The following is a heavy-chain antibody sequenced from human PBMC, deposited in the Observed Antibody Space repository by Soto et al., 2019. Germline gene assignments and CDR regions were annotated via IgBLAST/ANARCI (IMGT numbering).Heavy chain of an antibody. CDR3: AKRTMVRGAPSYYFDY. Sequence: EVQLLESGGGLVQPGGSLRLSCAASGFTFSSYAMSWVRQAPGKGLEWVSAISGSGGSTYYADSVKGRFTISRDNSKNTLYLQMNSLRAEDRAGYYCAKRTMVRGAPSYYFDYWGQGTLVTVSS. CDR1: GFTFSSYA. J-gene: IGHJ4*02. D-gene: IGHD3-10*01. V-gene: IGHV3-23*01. CDR2: ISGSGGST.